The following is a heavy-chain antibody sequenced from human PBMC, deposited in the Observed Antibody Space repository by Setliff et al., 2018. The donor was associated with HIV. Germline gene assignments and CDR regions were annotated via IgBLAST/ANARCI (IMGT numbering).Heavy chain of an antibody. J-gene: IGHJ4*01. CDR3: ARQRADCSGGSCYGY. CDR1: TGSISRYFYY. V-gene: IGHV4-39*01. Sequence: NPSETLSLTCTVSTGSISRYFYYWAWIRQPPGKGLEWIGSFYSGGGTSYNPSLNSRVTISVDTSKNQFSLKLRSVTAADTSMYYCARQRADCSGGSCYGYWGQGTLVTVS. CDR2: FYSGGGT. D-gene: IGHD2-15*01.